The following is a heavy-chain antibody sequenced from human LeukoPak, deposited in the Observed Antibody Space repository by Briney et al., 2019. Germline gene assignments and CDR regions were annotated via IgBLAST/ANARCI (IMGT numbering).Heavy chain of an antibody. D-gene: IGHD6-6*01. CDR2: IYHSGST. J-gene: IGHJ3*02. V-gene: IGHV4-38-2*02. CDR3: ARDYSSSSGDAFDI. Sequence: SETLSLTCAVSGYSISSGYYWGWIRQPPGKRLEWIGSIYHSGSTYYNPSLKSRVTISVDTSKNQFSLKLSSVTAADTAVYYCARDYSSSSGDAFDIWGQGTMVTVSS. CDR1: GYSISSGYY.